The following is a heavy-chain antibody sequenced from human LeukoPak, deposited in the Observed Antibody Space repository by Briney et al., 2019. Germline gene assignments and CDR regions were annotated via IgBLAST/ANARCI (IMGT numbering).Heavy chain of an antibody. CDR1: GFTFDDYA. Sequence: PGRSLRLSCAASGFTFDDYAMHWVRQAPGKGLEWVSGISWNSGSIGYADSVKGRFTISRDNAKNSLYLQMNSLRAEDTALYYCAKARGEAAAGTPAPYYYYYGMDVWGQGTTVIVSS. D-gene: IGHD6-13*01. CDR2: ISWNSGSI. J-gene: IGHJ6*02. V-gene: IGHV3-9*01. CDR3: AKARGEAAAGTPAPYYYYYGMDV.